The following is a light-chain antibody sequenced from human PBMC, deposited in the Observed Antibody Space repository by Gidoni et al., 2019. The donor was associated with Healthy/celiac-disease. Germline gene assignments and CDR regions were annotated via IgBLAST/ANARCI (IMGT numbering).Light chain of an antibody. J-gene: IGLJ1*01. V-gene: IGLV1-47*01. CDR2: RNN. CDR3: AAWDDILSGYV. Sequence: QSVLTQPPSASGTPGQRVTISCSGSSSNIGSNYVYWYQQLPGTAPKLLIYRNNQRPSGFPDRFSGSKSGTSASLAISGLRSEDEADYYCAAWDDILSGYVFGTGTKVTVL. CDR1: SSNIGSNY.